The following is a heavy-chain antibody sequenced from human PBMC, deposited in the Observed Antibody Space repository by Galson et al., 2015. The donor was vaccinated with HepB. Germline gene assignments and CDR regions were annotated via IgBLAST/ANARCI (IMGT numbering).Heavy chain of an antibody. CDR3: ARGPIDRSSSWYADY. D-gene: IGHD6-13*01. CDR2: ISYDGRSE. V-gene: IGHV3-30*03. Sequence: SLRLSCAASGFTFSRYAMHWVRQAPGKGLEWVAVISYDGRSENYADSVKGRLSISRDNSKNIVFLQVNSLRVGDTAKYFCARGPIDRSSSWYADYWGQGTLVTVSS. J-gene: IGHJ4*02. CDR1: GFTFSRYA.